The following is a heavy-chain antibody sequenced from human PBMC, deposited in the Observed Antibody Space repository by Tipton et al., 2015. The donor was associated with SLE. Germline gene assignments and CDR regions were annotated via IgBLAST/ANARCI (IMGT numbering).Heavy chain of an antibody. V-gene: IGHV4-59*11. CDR2: VYYRGAA. D-gene: IGHD3-9*01. J-gene: IGHJ5*02. Sequence: TLSLTCTVSGDSIGSHFWTWIRQPPGKGLEWIGYVYYRGAAMYNPSLKSRVTISVDTSKNQFSLRLNSVTAADTAVYYCAKSPLSTSDWFPNWFDPWGQGTLVTVSS. CDR1: GDSIGSHF. CDR3: AKSPLSTSDWFPNWFDP.